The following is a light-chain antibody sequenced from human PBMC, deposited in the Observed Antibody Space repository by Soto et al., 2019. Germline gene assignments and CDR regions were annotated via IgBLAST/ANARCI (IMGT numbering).Light chain of an antibody. J-gene: IGLJ1*01. CDR3: GSYSSTDTPFV. CDR2: EVT. Sequence: QSARAQPSSVSVSPGQSITISCTGTSTDVGGYNYVSWYQHHSGKAPKLLIYEVTNRPSGISDRFSGSKSVNTASLTISGLQAEDESDYYCGSYSSTDTPFVFGTGTKVTVL. CDR1: STDVGGYNY. V-gene: IGLV2-14*01.